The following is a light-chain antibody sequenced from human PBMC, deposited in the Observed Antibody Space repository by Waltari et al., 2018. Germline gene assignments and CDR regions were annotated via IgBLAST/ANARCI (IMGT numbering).Light chain of an antibody. CDR2: SDN. Sequence: QSVLTQPPSVSGTPGQGISISCSGTRSNIGTRTVSWYQFGPATAPQHLICSDNLRPSGVPARFSCSKSGTSASLAIGGLQSEGEADYYCAAWDDTLNVWLFGGGTKVTVL. CDR1: RSNIGTRT. CDR3: AAWDDTLNVWL. J-gene: IGLJ3*02. V-gene: IGLV1-44*01.